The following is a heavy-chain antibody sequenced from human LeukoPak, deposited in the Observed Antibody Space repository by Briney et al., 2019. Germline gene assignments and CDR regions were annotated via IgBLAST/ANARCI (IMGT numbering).Heavy chain of an antibody. D-gene: IGHD6-13*01. J-gene: IGHJ6*02. CDR1: GFTFSSYA. Sequence: GGSLRLSCAASGFTFSSYAMSWVRPAPGKGLEWVSAICGSGGSTYYADSVKGRFTISRDNSKNTLYLQMNSLRAEDTAVYYCARPGSSSWYSLNYYYGMDVWGQGTTVTVSS. CDR3: ARPGSSSWYSLNYYYGMDV. V-gene: IGHV3-23*01. CDR2: ICGSGGST.